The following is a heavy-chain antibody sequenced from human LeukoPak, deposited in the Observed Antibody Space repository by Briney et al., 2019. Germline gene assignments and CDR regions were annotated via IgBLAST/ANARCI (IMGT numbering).Heavy chain of an antibody. CDR1: GYTFTNYD. Sequence: ASVKVSCKASGYTFTNYDINWVRQATGQGLEWMGWMNPNSGTTGYAQKFLGRVTITRNTSISTTYMELSSLRSEDTAVYYCARGRSPGTSMEYYYYTDVWGKGTTVTVSS. J-gene: IGHJ6*03. D-gene: IGHD1-1*01. CDR2: MNPNSGTT. V-gene: IGHV1-8*03. CDR3: ARGRSPGTSMEYYYYTDV.